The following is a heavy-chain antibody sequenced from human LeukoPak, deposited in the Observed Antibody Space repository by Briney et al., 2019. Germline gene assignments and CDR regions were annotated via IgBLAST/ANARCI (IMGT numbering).Heavy chain of an antibody. V-gene: IGHV3-23*01. CDR1: GFTFSTNA. CDR2: ISGSGAST. J-gene: IGHJ4*02. CDR3: AKDVGKWESLHFFDY. D-gene: IGHD1-26*01. Sequence: GGSLRRSCLTSGFTFSTNAMSWVRQAPGKGLEWISGISGSGASTYYADSVTGRFTISRDNSRNTLYLQMNSLRGDDTAVYYCAKDVGKWESLHFFDYWGQGTLVTVSS.